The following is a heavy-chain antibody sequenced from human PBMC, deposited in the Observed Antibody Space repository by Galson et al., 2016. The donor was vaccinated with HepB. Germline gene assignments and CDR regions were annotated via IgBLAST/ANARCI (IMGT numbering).Heavy chain of an antibody. J-gene: IGHJ4*02. Sequence: TLSLTCSVSGGSISSGDYYWSWIRQPPGKGLEWIGYIYYRGSTYYNPSLKSRVTMSVDTSKNQFSLQLTPVTAADTAVYYCARYHGYCSGGSCPGFDYWGQGTLVTVSS. CDR3: ARYHGYCSGGSCPGFDY. CDR1: GGSISSGDYY. V-gene: IGHV4-30-4*01. D-gene: IGHD2-15*01. CDR2: IYYRGST.